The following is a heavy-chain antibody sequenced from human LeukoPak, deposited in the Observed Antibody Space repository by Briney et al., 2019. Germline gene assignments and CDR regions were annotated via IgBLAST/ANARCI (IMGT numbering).Heavy chain of an antibody. D-gene: IGHD3-22*01. CDR1: GGSFSGYY. Sequence: SETLSLTCAVYGGSFSGYYWSWIRHPLGKGLEWIGEINHSGSTNYNPSLKSRVTISVDTSKNQFSLKLSSVTAADTAVYYCARGPSGYSSLDYWGQGTLVTVSS. J-gene: IGHJ4*02. V-gene: IGHV4-34*01. CDR2: INHSGST. CDR3: ARGPSGYSSLDY.